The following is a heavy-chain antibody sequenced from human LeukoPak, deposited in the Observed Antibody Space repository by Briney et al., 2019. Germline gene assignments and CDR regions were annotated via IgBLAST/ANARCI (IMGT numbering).Heavy chain of an antibody. J-gene: IGHJ4*02. CDR1: GLTFSSYA. CDR2: ISGGGGT. CDR3: VKNYGYGSGSYYPDY. D-gene: IGHD3-10*01. Sequence: PGGSLRLSCAASGLTFSSYAMSWVRQAPGKGLEWVSTISGGGGTYYADSVKGRFTISRDNFKNTLHLQMNSLRAEDTAVYYCVKNYGYGSGSYYPDYWGQGTLVTVSS. V-gene: IGHV3-23*01.